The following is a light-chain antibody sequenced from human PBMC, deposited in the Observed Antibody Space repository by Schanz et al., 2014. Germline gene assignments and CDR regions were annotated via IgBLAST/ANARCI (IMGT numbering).Light chain of an antibody. Sequence: DIQMTQSPSSLSASVGDRVNISCRASQGIANYVAWYQQKAGGVPKLLIYGASTLQSGVPSRFSGSGSGTDFTLAISSLQPEDFAIYYCQQYNNWLTWTFGQGTKVEIK. J-gene: IGKJ1*01. CDR1: QGIANY. V-gene: IGKV1-27*01. CDR3: QQYNNWLTWT. CDR2: GAS.